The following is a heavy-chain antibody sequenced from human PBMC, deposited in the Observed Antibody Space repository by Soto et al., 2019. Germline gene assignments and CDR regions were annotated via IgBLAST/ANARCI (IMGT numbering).Heavy chain of an antibody. J-gene: IGHJ6*02. Sequence: GGSLRLSCAASGFTFSSYGMHWVRQAPGKGLEWVAVISYDGSNKYYADSVKGRFTISRDNSKNTLYLQMNSLRAEDTAVYYCAKDHAVAGSMDVWGQGTTVTVSS. CDR2: ISYDGSNK. V-gene: IGHV3-30*18. CDR3: AKDHAVAGSMDV. CDR1: GFTFSSYG. D-gene: IGHD6-19*01.